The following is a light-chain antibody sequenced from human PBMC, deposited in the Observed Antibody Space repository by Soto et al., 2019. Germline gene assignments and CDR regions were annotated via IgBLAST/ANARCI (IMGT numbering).Light chain of an antibody. CDR2: DNN. V-gene: IGLV1-51*01. CDR3: GTWDTSLFVWV. J-gene: IGLJ3*02. CDR1: NSNIGKNF. Sequence: QSVLTQPPSVSAAPGKTVTISCSGTNSNIGKNFVSWYRQSPGTAPNLLLYDNNKRPSGIPDRFNGSKIDTSATLVISGLQTGDEADYYCGTWDTSLFVWVFVGGTKLTVL.